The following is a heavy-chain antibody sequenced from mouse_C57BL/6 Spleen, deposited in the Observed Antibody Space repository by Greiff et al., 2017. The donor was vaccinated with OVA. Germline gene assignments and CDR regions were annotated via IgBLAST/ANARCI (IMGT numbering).Heavy chain of an antibody. J-gene: IGHJ2*01. CDR3: ARDYGSSLNY. D-gene: IGHD1-1*01. CDR2: IHPNSGST. Sequence: QVQLKQPGAELVKPGASVKLSCKASGYTFTSYWMHWVKQRPGQGLEWIGMIHPNSGSTNYNEKFKSKATLTVDKSSSTAYMQLSSLTSEDSAVYYCARDYGSSLNYWGQGTTLTVSS. V-gene: IGHV1-64*01. CDR1: GYTFTSYW.